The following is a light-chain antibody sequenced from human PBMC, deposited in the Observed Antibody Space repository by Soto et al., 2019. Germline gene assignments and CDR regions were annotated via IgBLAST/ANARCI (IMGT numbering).Light chain of an antibody. J-gene: IGLJ3*02. Sequence: QSALTQPASVSGSPGQSIAISCTGTSSDVGAYNYVSWYQHHPGKAPKLMIYDVTNRPPGVSSRFSGSKSGNMASLTISGLQAEDEADYYCSSYISSGTLVVFGGGTKLTVL. CDR3: SSYISSGTLVV. V-gene: IGLV2-14*03. CDR2: DVT. CDR1: SSDVGAYNY.